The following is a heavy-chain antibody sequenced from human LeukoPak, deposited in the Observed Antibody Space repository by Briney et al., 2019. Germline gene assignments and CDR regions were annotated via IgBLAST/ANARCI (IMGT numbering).Heavy chain of an antibody. CDR1: GGSISISSSY. J-gene: IGHJ4*02. Sequence: SETLSLTCTVSGGSISISSSYWGWIRQPPGKGLEWIGSIYFSGSTYYNPPLKSRVTISVDTSKHQFSLKLSSVAAADTAVYYCASSYYYGSGGFDYWGQGTLVTVSS. CDR2: IYFSGST. D-gene: IGHD3-10*01. CDR3: ASSYYYGSGGFDY. V-gene: IGHV4-39*01.